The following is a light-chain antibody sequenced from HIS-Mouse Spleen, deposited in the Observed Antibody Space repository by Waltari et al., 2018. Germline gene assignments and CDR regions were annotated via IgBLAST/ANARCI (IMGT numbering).Light chain of an antibody. Sequence: EIVLTQSPGTLSLSPGEGATLSCSASQSVSSGYLAWYQQKPGQAPRLLIYVASSRATGIPDRFSGSGSGTDFTLTISRLEPEDFAVYYCQQYGSSLFGPGTKVDIK. V-gene: IGKV3-20*01. CDR2: VAS. CDR1: QSVSSGY. J-gene: IGKJ3*01. CDR3: QQYGSSL.